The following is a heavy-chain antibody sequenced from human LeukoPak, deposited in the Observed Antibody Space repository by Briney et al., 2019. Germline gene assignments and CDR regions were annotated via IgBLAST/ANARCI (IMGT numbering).Heavy chain of an antibody. CDR1: GFTFSSYG. D-gene: IGHD2-8*02. J-gene: IGHJ4*02. V-gene: IGHV3-33*01. Sequence: GGSLRLSCAASGFTFSSYGMHWFRQAPGKGLEWVAVMWYDGSKKYYADSVKGRFTISRDNSKNTLYLQMDRLRAEDTAVYYCARYNTGSVDYWGQGTLVAVSS. CDR3: ARYNTGSVDY. CDR2: MWYDGSKK.